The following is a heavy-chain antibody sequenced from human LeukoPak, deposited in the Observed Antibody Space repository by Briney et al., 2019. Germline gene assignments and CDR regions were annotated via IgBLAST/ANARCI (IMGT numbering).Heavy chain of an antibody. J-gene: IGHJ5*02. Sequence: SETLSLTCTVSGGSISSSSYYWGWIRQPPGKGLEWIGYIYYSGSTNYNPSLKSRVTISVDTSKNQFSLKLSSVTAADTAVYYCARGRIAVAGGWFDPWGRGTLVTVSS. V-gene: IGHV4-61*05. CDR2: IYYSGST. D-gene: IGHD6-19*01. CDR3: ARGRIAVAGGWFDP. CDR1: GGSISSSSYY.